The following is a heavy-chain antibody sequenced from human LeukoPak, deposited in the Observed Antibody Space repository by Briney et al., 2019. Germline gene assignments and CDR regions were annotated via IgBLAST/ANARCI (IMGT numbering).Heavy chain of an antibody. CDR3: ARSYCSSTSCYTGGFDY. Sequence: PSQTLSLTCTVSGGSISSGSYYWSWIRQPAGKGLEWIGRIYTSGSTNYNPSLKSRVTISVDTSKKQFSLQLSSVTAADKAVYYCARSYCSSTSCYTGGFDYWGQGTLVTVSS. D-gene: IGHD2-2*02. CDR2: IYTSGST. V-gene: IGHV4-61*02. CDR1: GGSISSGSYY. J-gene: IGHJ4*02.